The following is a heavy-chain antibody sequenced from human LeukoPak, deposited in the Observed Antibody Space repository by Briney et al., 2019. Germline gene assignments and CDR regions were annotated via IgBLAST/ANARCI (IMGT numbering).Heavy chain of an antibody. CDR3: AKGGGYDSSSWYDY. D-gene: IGHD6-13*01. Sequence: GGSLRLSCAASGFTFSNYAMNWVREAPGKGLGWVSVISGSGGSTYYADSVKGRLTISRDNSKNTLSLQMKSLRAEDTAIYYCAKGGGYDSSSWYDYWGQEPWSPSPQ. CDR2: ISGSGGST. CDR1: GFTFSNYA. J-gene: IGHJ5*01. V-gene: IGHV3-23*01.